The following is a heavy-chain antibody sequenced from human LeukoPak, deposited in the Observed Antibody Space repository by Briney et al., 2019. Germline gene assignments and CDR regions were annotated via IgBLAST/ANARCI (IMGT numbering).Heavy chain of an antibody. D-gene: IGHD3-10*01. CDR2: VSFDGSNK. Sequence: PGRSLRLSCGASGFTFSRYGMHWVRKAPGKGMEWVAVVSFDGSNKYYADSVKGRFTISRDNSKNTLSLQMSSLRDEDTAMYYCAKGSAERYYYGAESTPPHWGQGTLVTVS. CDR3: AKGSAERYYYGAESTPPH. CDR1: GFTFSRYG. V-gene: IGHV3-30*18. J-gene: IGHJ4*02.